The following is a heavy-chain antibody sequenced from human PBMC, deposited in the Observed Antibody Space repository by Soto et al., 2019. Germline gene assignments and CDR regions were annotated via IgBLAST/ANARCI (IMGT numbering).Heavy chain of an antibody. CDR3: ARAAYYYDSSGYYPGDY. V-gene: IGHV1-58*01. CDR2: IVVGSGNT. CDR1: GFTFTSSA. Sequence: SVKVSCKASGFTFTSSAVQWVRQARGQRLEWIGWIVVGSGNTNYAQKFQGRVTITRDTSASTAYMEVSSLRSEDTAVYYCARAAYYYDSSGYYPGDYWGQGSLVTVSS. D-gene: IGHD3-22*01. J-gene: IGHJ4*02.